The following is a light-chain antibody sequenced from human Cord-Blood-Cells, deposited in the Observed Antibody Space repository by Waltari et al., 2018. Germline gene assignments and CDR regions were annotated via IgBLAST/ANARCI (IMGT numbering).Light chain of an antibody. Sequence: QSVLTQPPSASGTPGQRVTISCSGSSSNIGSNYVYWYQQLPGTAPKPLIYRNNRRPSWVPDRFSGSKSGTSAYRTISVLRSEDEADYYCAAWDDSLSGWVFGGGTKLTVL. V-gene: IGLV1-47*01. CDR3: AAWDDSLSGWV. CDR1: SSNIGSNY. CDR2: RNN. J-gene: IGLJ3*02.